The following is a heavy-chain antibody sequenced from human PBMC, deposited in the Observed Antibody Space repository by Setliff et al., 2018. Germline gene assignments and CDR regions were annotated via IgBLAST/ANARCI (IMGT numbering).Heavy chain of an antibody. CDR1: GFDFRNSA. Sequence: GGSLRLSCAASGFDFRNSAMNWVRQAPGKGLEWISYININVDPIYYADSVKGRDTISRDDARSTMYLQMNRLRAEDTAVYYCARDNWVDSVMVTEKGEFWGQGTLVTVSS. D-gene: IGHD5-18*01. CDR2: ININVDPI. V-gene: IGHV3-48*01. CDR3: ARDNWVDSVMVTEKGEF. J-gene: IGHJ4*02.